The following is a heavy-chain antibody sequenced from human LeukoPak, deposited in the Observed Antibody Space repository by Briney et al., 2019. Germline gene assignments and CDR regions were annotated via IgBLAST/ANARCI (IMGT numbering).Heavy chain of an antibody. CDR1: GYTFTDYY. V-gene: IGHV1-2*02. D-gene: IGHD6-13*01. CDR2: INPNNGGT. J-gene: IGHJ4*02. CDR3: ARGRGYSSSWSKPPFDY. Sequence: VASVKVSCKTSGYTFTDYYMHWVRQAPGQGLEWMGWINPNNGGTNYAQKFQGRVTMTRDTSISTAYMELNRLTSDDTAVYYCARGRGYSSSWSKPPFDYWGQGTLVTVSS.